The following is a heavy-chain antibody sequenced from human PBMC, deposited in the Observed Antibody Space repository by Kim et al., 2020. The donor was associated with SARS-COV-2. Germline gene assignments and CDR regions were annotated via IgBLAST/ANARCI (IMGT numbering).Heavy chain of an antibody. Sequence: GGSLRLSCAASGFTFSSYAMHWVRQAPGKGLEWVAVISYDGSNKYYADSVKGRFTISRDNSKNTLYLQMNSLRAEDTAVYYCARDVLRFMETNDYGMDVWGQGTTVTVSS. J-gene: IGHJ6*02. D-gene: IGHD3-3*01. CDR2: ISYDGSNK. V-gene: IGHV3-30-3*01. CDR3: ARDVLRFMETNDYGMDV. CDR1: GFTFSSYA.